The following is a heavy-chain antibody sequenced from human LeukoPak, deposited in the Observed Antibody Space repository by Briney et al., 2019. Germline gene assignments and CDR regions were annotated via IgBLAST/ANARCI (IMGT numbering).Heavy chain of an antibody. V-gene: IGHV3-48*03. J-gene: IGHJ4*02. CDR2: ISSSGSTI. Sequence: GGSLRLSCAASEFTFSNYEMNWVRQAPGKGLEWVSYISSSGSTIYYADSVKGRFTISRDNSKNTLYLQMNSLRAEDTAVYYCAKDLASIPATYTFDYWGQGTLVTVSS. CDR3: AKDLASIPATYTFDY. CDR1: EFTFSNYE. D-gene: IGHD2-21*01.